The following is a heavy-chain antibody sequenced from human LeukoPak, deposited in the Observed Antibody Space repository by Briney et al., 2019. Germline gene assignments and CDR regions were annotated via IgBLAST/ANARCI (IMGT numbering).Heavy chain of an antibody. CDR2: IYTSGST. CDR1: GGSISSYY. Sequence: SETLSLTCTVSGGSISSYYWSWIRQPAGKGLEWIGRIYTSGSTNYNPSLESRVTMSVDTSKNQFSLKLSSVTAADTAVYYCARDVLLGGWYYFDYWGQGTLVTVSS. D-gene: IGHD3-3*01. CDR3: ARDVLLGGWYYFDY. V-gene: IGHV4-4*07. J-gene: IGHJ4*02.